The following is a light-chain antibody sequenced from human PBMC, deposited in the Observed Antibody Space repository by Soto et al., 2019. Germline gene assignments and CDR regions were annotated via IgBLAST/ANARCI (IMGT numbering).Light chain of an antibody. CDR2: VVS. V-gene: IGLV2-23*02. J-gene: IGLJ1*01. CDR1: SSDVGSYNL. Sequence: QSALTQPASVSGSPGQSIAISCTGTSSDVGSYNLVSWYQQHPGKAPKLMIYVVSKRPSGVSNRFSGSKSGNTASLTISGLQAEDEADYYCCSYAGSSTFGPYVFGTGTKVTVL. CDR3: CSYAGSSTFGPYV.